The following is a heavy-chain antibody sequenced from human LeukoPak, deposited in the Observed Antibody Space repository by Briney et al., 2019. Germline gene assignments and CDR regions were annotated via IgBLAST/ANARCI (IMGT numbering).Heavy chain of an antibody. V-gene: IGHV4-34*01. J-gene: IGHJ5*02. Sequence: SETLSLTCAAYGGSFSGYYWSWIRQPPGKGLEWIGEINHSGSTNYNPSLKSRVTISVDTSKNQFSLKLSSVTAADTAVYYCARVGDSSGWRNWFDPWGQGTLVTVSS. CDR3: ARVGDSSGWRNWFDP. CDR1: GGSFSGYY. CDR2: INHSGST. D-gene: IGHD6-19*01.